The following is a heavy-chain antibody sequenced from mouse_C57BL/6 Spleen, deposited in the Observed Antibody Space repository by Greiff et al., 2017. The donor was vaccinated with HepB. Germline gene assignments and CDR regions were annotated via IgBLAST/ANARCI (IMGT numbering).Heavy chain of an antibody. CDR1: GFTFSSYA. J-gene: IGHJ2*01. CDR3: ARDYDGYYL. D-gene: IGHD2-3*01. CDR2: ISDGGSYT. V-gene: IGHV5-4*01. Sequence: DVKLVESGGGLVKPGGSLKLSCAASGFTFSSYAMSWVRQTPEKRLEWVATISDGGSYTYYPDNVKGRFTISRDNAKNNLYLQMSHLKSEDTAMYYCARDYDGYYLWGQGTTLTVSS.